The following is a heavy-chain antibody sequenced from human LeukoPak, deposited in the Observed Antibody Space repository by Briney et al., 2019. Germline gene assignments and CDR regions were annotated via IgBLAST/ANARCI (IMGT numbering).Heavy chain of an antibody. D-gene: IGHD5/OR15-5a*01. CDR1: DYSISSGYGYY. CDR2: IYHSGIT. CDR3: AALVSTRYYFDY. Sequence: PSETLSLTCTVSDYSISSGYGYYWGWIRQPPGKGLEWIGNIYHSGITYYNHFNSSLKSRVTISIDTSKNQFSLRLTSVTAADTAVYFCAALVSTRYYFDYWGQGTLVTVSS. J-gene: IGHJ4*02. V-gene: IGHV4-38-2*02.